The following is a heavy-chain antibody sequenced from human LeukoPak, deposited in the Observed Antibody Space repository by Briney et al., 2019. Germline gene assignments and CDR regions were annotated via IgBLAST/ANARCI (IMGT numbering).Heavy chain of an antibody. Sequence: SETLSLTCAVSGGSISSSNWWSWVRQPPGKGLEWIGEIYHIGSTNYNPSLKSRVTISVDKSKNQFSLKLSSVTAADTAVYYCARGSMVRGPRRFDYWGQGTLVTVSS. D-gene: IGHD3-10*01. J-gene: IGHJ4*02. CDR2: IYHIGST. V-gene: IGHV4-4*02. CDR3: ARGSMVRGPRRFDY. CDR1: GGSISSSNW.